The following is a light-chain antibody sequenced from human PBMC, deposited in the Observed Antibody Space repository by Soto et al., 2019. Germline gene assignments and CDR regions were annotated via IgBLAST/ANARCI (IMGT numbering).Light chain of an antibody. J-gene: IGLJ1*01. V-gene: IGLV2-14*01. CDR1: SGDVGGYNY. CDR2: EVK. Sequence: QSALTQPASVSGSPGQSITISCTGTSGDVGGYNYVSWYQQHPGKAPKLMIYEVKNRPSGVSNRFSASKSGNTASLTISGLQAEDEADYYCSSYTTSSTFVFGTGTKLTVL. CDR3: SSYTTSSTFV.